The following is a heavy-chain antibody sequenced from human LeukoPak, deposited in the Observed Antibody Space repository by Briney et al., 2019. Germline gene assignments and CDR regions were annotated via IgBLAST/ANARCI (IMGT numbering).Heavy chain of an antibody. D-gene: IGHD5-18*01. CDR2: ISSSGSTI. CDR3: ARTAAQDTAIVY. Sequence: PGGSLRLSCAASGCTFSDYYMSWIRQAPGKGLEWVSYISSSGSTIYYADSVKGRFTTSRDNAKNSLYLQMNSLRAEDTAVYYCARTAAQDTAIVYWGQGTLVTVSS. J-gene: IGHJ4*02. V-gene: IGHV3-11*04. CDR1: GCTFSDYY.